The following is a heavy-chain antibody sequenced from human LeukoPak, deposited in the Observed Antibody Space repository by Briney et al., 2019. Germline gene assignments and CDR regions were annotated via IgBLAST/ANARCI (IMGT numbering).Heavy chain of an antibody. V-gene: IGHV3-30-3*01. D-gene: IGHD6-19*01. CDR1: GFTFSSYA. CDR2: ISYDGSNK. J-gene: IGHJ6*02. CDR3: ARGKEAVAGTGRRYYYGMDV. Sequence: PGGSLRLSCAASGFTFSSYAMHWVRQAPGKGLEWVAVISYDGSNKYYADSVKGRFTISRDNSKNTLYLQMNSLRAEDTAVYYCARGKEAVAGTGRRYYYGMDVWGQGTTVTVSS.